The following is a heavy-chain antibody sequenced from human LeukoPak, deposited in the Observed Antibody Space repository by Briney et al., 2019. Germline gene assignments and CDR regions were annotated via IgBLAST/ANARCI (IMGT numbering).Heavy chain of an antibody. J-gene: IGHJ4*02. V-gene: IGHV4-34*01. D-gene: IGHD3-22*01. CDR1: GFTFSRYW. Sequence: GSLRLSCAASGFTFSRYWMSWVRQPPGKGLEWIGEINHSGSTNYNPSLKSRVTISVDTSKNQFSLKLSSVSAADTAVYYCARGGSGYYSIWTAGRGYYFDYWGQGTLVTVSS. CDR3: ARGGSGYYSIWTAGRGYYFDY. CDR2: INHSGST.